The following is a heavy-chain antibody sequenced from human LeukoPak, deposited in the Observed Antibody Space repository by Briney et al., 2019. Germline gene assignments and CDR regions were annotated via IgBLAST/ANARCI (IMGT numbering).Heavy chain of an antibody. D-gene: IGHD3-9*01. CDR2: MAYSRST. J-gene: IGHJ1*01. CDR1: GGSIFSSSHY. V-gene: IGHV4-39*07. CDR3: ASSSPEYYDILTGFYD. Sequence: SETLSLTCTVSGGSIFSSSHYWGWIRQPPGKGLEWLGSMAYSRSTYHNPSLKGRVTISIDTSKNHFSLKLSSVTAADTAVYYCASSSPEYYDILTGFYDWGQGTLVTVSS.